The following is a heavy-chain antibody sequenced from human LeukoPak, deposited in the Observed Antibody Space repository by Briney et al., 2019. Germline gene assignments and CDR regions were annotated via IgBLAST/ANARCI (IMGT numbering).Heavy chain of an antibody. D-gene: IGHD2-21*02. CDR2: IHYSGST. CDR1: GGSISGFY. Sequence: SETLSLTCTVSGGSISGFYWSWIRQPPGKGLEWIGYIHYSGSTNYNPSLKSRVIISLDTSKNQFSLRLSSVTAADTAVYYCARHARKRLTSNWDFWGQGTLVTVSS. CDR3: ARHARKRLTSNWDF. J-gene: IGHJ4*02. V-gene: IGHV4-59*08.